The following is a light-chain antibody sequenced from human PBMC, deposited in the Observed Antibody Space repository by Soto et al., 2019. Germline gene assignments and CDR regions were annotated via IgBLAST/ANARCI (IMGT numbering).Light chain of an antibody. V-gene: IGLV2-23*02. Sequence: QSVLTQPASVSGSPGQSITISCTGTSSDVGSYNLVSWYQQHPGKAPKLMIYEVSKRPSGVSNRFSGSKSGNTASLTISGLQAEDEADYYCCSYAGIGTRLVFGGGTQLTVL. CDR2: EVS. CDR3: CSYAGIGTRLV. CDR1: SSDVGSYNL. J-gene: IGLJ2*01.